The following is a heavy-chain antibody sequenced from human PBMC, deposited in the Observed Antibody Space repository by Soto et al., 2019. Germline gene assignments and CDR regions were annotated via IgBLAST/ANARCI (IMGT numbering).Heavy chain of an antibody. CDR1: GYTFTSYD. CDR3: AREVNYYGMDV. D-gene: IGHD3-22*01. V-gene: IGHV1-8*01. J-gene: IGHJ6*02. CDR2: MNPNSGNT. Sequence: QVQLVQSGAEVKKPGASVKVSCKASGYTFTSYDINWVRQATGQGLEWMGWMNPNSGNTGYAQKLQGTVTMTRNTSISTAYRELSSLRSEDTGVYYCAREVNYYGMDVWGQGTTVTVSS.